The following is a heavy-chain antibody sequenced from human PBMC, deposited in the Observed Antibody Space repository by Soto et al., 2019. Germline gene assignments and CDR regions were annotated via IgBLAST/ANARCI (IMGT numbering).Heavy chain of an antibody. CDR3: ARDRDYGPDYYYMDV. V-gene: IGHV3-33*01. CDR1: GFTFSSYG. CDR2: RWYDGSNK. D-gene: IGHD4-17*01. Sequence: VQLVESGGGVVQPGRSLRLSCAASGFTFSSYGMHWVRQAPGKGLEWVAVRWYDGSNKYYADSVKGRFTISRDNSKNTLYLQMNSLRAEDTAVYYCARDRDYGPDYYYMDVWGKGTTGTGSS. J-gene: IGHJ6*03.